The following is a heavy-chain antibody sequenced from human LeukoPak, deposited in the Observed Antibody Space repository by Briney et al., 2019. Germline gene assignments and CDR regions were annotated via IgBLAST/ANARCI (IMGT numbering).Heavy chain of an antibody. CDR1: GGSISSSYYY. J-gene: IGHJ4*02. D-gene: IGHD3-16*02. Sequence: SETLSLTCTVSGGSISSSYYYWGWIRQPPGKGLEWIGSIYYSGSTYYNPSLKSRVTISVDTSKNQFSLKLSSVTAADTAVYYCARGPNVWGSYRYFHYWGQGTLVTVSS. CDR3: ARGPNVWGSYRYFHY. V-gene: IGHV4-39*07. CDR2: IYYSGST.